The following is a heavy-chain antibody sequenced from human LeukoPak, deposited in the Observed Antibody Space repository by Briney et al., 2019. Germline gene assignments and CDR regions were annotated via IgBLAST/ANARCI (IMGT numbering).Heavy chain of an antibody. CDR3: ARGPANWLDP. J-gene: IGHJ5*02. CDR2: INPNSGGT. V-gene: IGHV1-2*02. CDR1: GYTFTGYY. Sequence: ASVKVSCKASGYTFTGYYIYWLRQAPGQGLEWMGWINPNSGGTKYAQKFQGRVTMTRDTSISATYMELINLRSDDAAVYYCARGPANWLDPWGQETLVAVPS.